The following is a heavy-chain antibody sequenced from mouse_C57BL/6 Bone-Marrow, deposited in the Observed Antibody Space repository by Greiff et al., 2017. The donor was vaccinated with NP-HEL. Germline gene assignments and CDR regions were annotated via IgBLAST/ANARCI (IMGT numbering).Heavy chain of an antibody. J-gene: IGHJ4*01. V-gene: IGHV5-9-1*02. CDR1: GFTFSSYA. Sequence: EVQGVESGEGLVKPGGSLKLSCAASGFTFSSYAMSWVRQTPEKRLEWVAYISSGGDYIYYADTVKGRFTISRDNARNTLYLQMSSLKSEDTAMYYCTRDPPNARIYDGYYYAMDYWGQGTSVTVSS. CDR2: ISSGGDYI. D-gene: IGHD2-3*01. CDR3: TRDPPNARIYDGYYYAMDY.